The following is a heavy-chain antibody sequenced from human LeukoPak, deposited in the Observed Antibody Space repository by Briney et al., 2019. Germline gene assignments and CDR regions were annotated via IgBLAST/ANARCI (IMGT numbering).Heavy chain of an antibody. J-gene: IGHJ3*02. Sequence: GGSLRLSCAASGFTFSSYAMSWVRQAPGKGLEWVSAISGSGGSTYYADSVKGRFTISRDNSKNTLYLQMNSLRAEDTAVYYCAEDLLPFNIVATIPDAFDIWGQGTMVTVSS. D-gene: IGHD5-12*01. CDR3: AEDLLPFNIVATIPDAFDI. CDR1: GFTFSSYA. V-gene: IGHV3-23*01. CDR2: ISGSGGST.